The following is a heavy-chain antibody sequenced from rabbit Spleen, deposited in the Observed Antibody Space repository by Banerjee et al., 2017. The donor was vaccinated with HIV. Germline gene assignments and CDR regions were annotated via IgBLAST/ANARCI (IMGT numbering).Heavy chain of an antibody. J-gene: IGHJ2*01. V-gene: IGHV1S40*01. Sequence: LVESGGGLVKPGASLTLTCKASGFSFSRGYDMCWVRQAPGKGLEWIACIYTDNSKTYYANWAKGRFTISKTSSTTVTLQMTSLTAADTATYFCARNYVNAFDPWGPGTLVTVS. D-gene: IGHD1-1*01. CDR1: GFSFSRGYD. CDR2: IYTDNSKT. CDR3: ARNYVNAFDP.